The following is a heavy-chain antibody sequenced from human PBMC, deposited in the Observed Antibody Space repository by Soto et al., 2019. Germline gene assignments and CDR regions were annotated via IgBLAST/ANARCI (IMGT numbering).Heavy chain of an antibody. CDR2: ISGSSGST. Sequence: GGSLRLSCAASGFTFSSYAMSWVRQAPGKGLEWVSAISGSSGSTYYADSVKGRFTISRDNSKNTLYLQMNSLRAEDTAVYYCAKDGRITMVRGVIIVAVGYMDVWGKGTTVTVSS. CDR1: GFTFSSYA. V-gene: IGHV3-23*01. J-gene: IGHJ6*03. CDR3: AKDGRITMVRGVIIVAVGYMDV. D-gene: IGHD3-10*01.